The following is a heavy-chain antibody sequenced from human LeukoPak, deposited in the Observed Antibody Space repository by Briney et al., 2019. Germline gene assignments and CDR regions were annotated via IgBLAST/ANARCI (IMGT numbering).Heavy chain of an antibody. J-gene: IGHJ4*02. V-gene: IGHV1-69*13. CDR3: ARAPQGYYDSKPLVYFDY. D-gene: IGHD3-22*01. CDR1: GYTFTSYA. Sequence: SVKVSCKASGYTFTSYAMNWVRQAPGQGLEWMGGIIPIFGTANYAQKFQGRVTITADESTSTAYMELSSLRSEDTAVYYCARAPQGYYDSKPLVYFDYWGQGTLVTVSS. CDR2: IIPIFGTA.